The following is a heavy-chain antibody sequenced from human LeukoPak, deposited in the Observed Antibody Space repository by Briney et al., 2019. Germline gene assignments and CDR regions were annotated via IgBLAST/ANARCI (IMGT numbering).Heavy chain of an antibody. CDR2: IYYGGSS. Sequence: SETLSLTCTVSGASIIKTNYYWGWIRQPPGKGLEWIGTIYYGGSSYYNPSLKSRVTISVDTSENQYSLNLSSVTAADTAVYYCARTGADDILTGYFPFDYWGQGTLVTVSS. CDR1: GASIIKTNYY. D-gene: IGHD3-9*01. CDR3: ARTGADDILTGYFPFDY. J-gene: IGHJ4*02. V-gene: IGHV4-39*01.